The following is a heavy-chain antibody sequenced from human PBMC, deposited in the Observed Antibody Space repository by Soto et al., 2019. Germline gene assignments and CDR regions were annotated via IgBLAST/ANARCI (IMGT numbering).Heavy chain of an antibody. CDR3: AKDTTSFGAATYYYYYMDV. CDR2: ISGSGCST. CDR1: GFTFSSYA. J-gene: IGHJ6*03. D-gene: IGHD3-3*01. V-gene: IGHV3-23*01. Sequence: GGSLRLSCAASGFTFSSYAMSWVRQAPGKGLEWVSAISGSGCSTYYADSVKGRFTISRDNSKNTLYLQMNSLRAEDTADYYCAKDTTSFGAATYYYYYMDVWGKGTTVTVSS.